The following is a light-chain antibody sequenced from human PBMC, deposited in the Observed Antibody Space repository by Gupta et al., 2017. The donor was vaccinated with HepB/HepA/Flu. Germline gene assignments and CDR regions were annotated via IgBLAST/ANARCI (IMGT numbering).Light chain of an antibody. CDR1: QSVSSSY. Sequence: EIVLTQSPGTLSLSPGERATLSCRASQSVSSSYLAWYQQKPGQAPRLLIYGASSRATGIPDRFSGSGSGTDFTLTISRLEPEDFAVYYCQQYGSSPCSFGHGTKLEIK. V-gene: IGKV3-20*01. CDR3: QQYGSSPCS. J-gene: IGKJ2*04. CDR2: GAS.